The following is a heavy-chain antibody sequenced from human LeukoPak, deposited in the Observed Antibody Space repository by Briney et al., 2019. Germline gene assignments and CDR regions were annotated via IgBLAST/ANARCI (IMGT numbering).Heavy chain of an antibody. D-gene: IGHD6-13*01. CDR2: INHSGST. V-gene: IGHV4-34*01. Sequence: PSETLSLTCAVYGGSFSGYYWSWIRQPPGKGLEWIGEINHSGSTNYNPSLKSRVTISVDTSKNQFSLKLSSVTAADTAVYYCARRAAVRYYYYGMDVWGQGTTVTVSS. J-gene: IGHJ6*02. CDR1: GGSFSGYY. CDR3: ARRAAVRYYYYGMDV.